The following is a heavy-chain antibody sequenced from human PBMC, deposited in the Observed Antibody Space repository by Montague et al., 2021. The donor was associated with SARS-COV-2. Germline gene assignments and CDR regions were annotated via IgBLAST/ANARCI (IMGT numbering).Heavy chain of an antibody. D-gene: IGHD3-10*01. CDR3: ARDRFDFGAGRQGTIDF. Sequence: SETLSLTCSVSGDSITNNYWSWIRQPAGKGLEWIGRMHFTGKTNFSPFFSSRLTMSADTSKNQFSLKLTSVTAADTAIYSCARDRFDFGAGRQGTIDFWGQGTLVTVSS. CDR1: GDSITNNY. CDR2: MHFTGKT. V-gene: IGHV4-4*07. J-gene: IGHJ4*02.